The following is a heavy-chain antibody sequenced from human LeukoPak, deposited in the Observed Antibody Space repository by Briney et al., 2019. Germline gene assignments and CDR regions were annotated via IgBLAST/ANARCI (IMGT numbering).Heavy chain of an antibody. J-gene: IGHJ4*02. D-gene: IGHD6-19*01. CDR3: ARDSGAVAVDY. CDR1: GFTFSSYW. V-gene: IGHV3-74*01. CDR2: INSDGSST. Sequence: GGSLRLSCAASGFTFSSYWMHWVRQAPGKGLVWVSRINSDGSSTSYADSVKGRFTSSRDNAKNTLYLQMNSLRAEDTAVYYCARDSGAVAVDYWGQGTLVTASS.